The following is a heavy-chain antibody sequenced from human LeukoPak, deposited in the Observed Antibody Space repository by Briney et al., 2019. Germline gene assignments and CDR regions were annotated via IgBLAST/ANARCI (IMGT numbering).Heavy chain of an antibody. D-gene: IGHD4-17*01. V-gene: IGHV1-18*01. Sequence: ASVKVSCKASGYTFTSYGISWVRQAPGQGLEWMGWISAYNGNINYAQNLQGRVTMTTDTSTRTAYMELRSLRSDDTAVYYCARDQGNGDYPDWFDPWGQGTLVTVSS. CDR3: ARDQGNGDYPDWFDP. CDR2: ISAYNGNI. J-gene: IGHJ5*02. CDR1: GYTFTSYG.